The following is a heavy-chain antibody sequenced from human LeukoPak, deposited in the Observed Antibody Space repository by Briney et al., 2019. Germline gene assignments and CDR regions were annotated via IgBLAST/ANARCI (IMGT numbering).Heavy chain of an antibody. D-gene: IGHD3-10*01. V-gene: IGHV4-39*07. J-gene: IGHJ3*01. CDR3: TRSDGYGLVGI. Sequence: PSETLSLACSVSGVSISSGSNYWGWIRQPPGKTLEWIGSIYSSGSTYYNSSLKSRVIILIDTSKNHFSLTLSSVTAADTAVYYCTRSDGYGLVGIWGQGTMVTVSS. CDR2: IYSSGST. CDR1: GVSISSGSNY.